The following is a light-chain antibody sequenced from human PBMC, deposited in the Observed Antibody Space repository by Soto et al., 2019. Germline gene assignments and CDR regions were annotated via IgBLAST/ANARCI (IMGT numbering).Light chain of an antibody. CDR3: QQYNNWPRT. J-gene: IGKJ1*01. CDR2: GAS. CDR1: QTVSSN. Sequence: EIVMTQSPGTLSVSPGERATLSCRASQTVSSNLAWYQQVPGQPPRLVIYGASTRATGIPARFSGSGSGTEFTLTISSLESEDFAVYYCQQYNNWPRTFGQGTKVEIK. V-gene: IGKV3-15*01.